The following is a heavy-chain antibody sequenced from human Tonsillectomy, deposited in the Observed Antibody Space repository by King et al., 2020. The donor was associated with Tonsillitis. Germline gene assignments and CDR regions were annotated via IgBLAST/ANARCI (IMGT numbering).Heavy chain of an antibody. J-gene: IGHJ3*02. D-gene: IGHD3-10*01. Sequence: QLVQSGAEVKKPGSSVKVSCKASGGTFSSYAISWVRQAPGQGREWMGRIIPILGIANYAQKFQGRVTITADKSTSTAYMELSSLRSEDTAVYYCASSMRYYGSGSLSSDAFDIWGQGTMGTVSS. V-gene: IGHV1-69*09. CDR1: GGTFSSYA. CDR3: ASSMRYYGSGSLSSDAFDI. CDR2: IIPILGIA.